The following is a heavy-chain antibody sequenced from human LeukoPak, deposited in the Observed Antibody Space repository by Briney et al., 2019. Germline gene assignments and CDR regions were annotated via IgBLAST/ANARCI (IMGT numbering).Heavy chain of an antibody. J-gene: IGHJ6*03. Sequence: PGGSLRLSCTASGFTFSSYEMNWVRQAPGKGLEWVSYISSSGSTIYYADSVKGQLTISRDNAKSSLYLQMNSLRAEDTAVYYCATKLVGAAYMDVWGEGTTVTVSS. CDR2: ISSSGSTI. D-gene: IGHD1-26*01. CDR1: GFTFSSYE. V-gene: IGHV3-48*03. CDR3: ATKLVGAAYMDV.